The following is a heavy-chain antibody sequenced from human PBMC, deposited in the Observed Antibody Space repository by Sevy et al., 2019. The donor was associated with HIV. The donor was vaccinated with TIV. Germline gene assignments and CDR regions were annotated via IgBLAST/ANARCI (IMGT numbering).Heavy chain of an antibody. CDR1: EFIFSSYS. D-gene: IGHD4-17*01. Sequence: GGSLRLSCVASEFIFSSYSMNWVRQAPGKGLEWVAYINSGGNTKYYADSVKGRFTISRDNAKNSRNLQMNSLRDEDTGVYYCARDMDYGVIGDYWGQGTLVTVSS. CDR2: INSGGNTK. CDR3: ARDMDYGVIGDY. V-gene: IGHV3-48*02. J-gene: IGHJ4*02.